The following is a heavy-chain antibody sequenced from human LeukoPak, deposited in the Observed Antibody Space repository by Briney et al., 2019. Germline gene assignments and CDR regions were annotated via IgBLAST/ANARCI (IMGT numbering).Heavy chain of an antibody. D-gene: IGHD2-2*02. Sequence: SETLSLTCTVSGGSISSYYWSWIRQPPGKGLEWIGYIYYSGSTNYNPSLKSRVTISVDTSKNHFSLKLSSVTAADTAVYYCARTGYCSSTSCYTASRPYYYYYMDVWGKGTTVSVSS. J-gene: IGHJ6*03. CDR3: ARTGYCSSTSCYTASRPYYYYYMDV. CDR1: GGSISSYY. CDR2: IYYSGST. V-gene: IGHV4-59*01.